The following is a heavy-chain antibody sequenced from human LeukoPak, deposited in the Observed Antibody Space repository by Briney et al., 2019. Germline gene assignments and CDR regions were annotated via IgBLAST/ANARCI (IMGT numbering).Heavy chain of an antibody. D-gene: IGHD3-3*01. CDR3: ARVNEYYDSWSGYPWVWFDS. J-gene: IGHJ5*01. V-gene: IGHV1-8*03. CDR1: GYTFTSYE. Sequence: ASVKVSCKASGYTFTSYEINWVRQATGQGLEWMGWINPNSGKTGYAQKIQGRVTITRTTSISTAYMELSSLRSEDTAVYYCARVNEYYDSWSGYPWVWFDSWGQGTLVTVSS. CDR2: INPNSGKT.